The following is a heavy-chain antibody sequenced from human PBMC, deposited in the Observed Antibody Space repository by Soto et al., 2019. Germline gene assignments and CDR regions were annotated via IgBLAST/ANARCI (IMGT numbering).Heavy chain of an antibody. V-gene: IGHV4-39*07. CDR2: IYYSGST. CDR3: ARDLPPSYDSSGYSVFDI. CDR1: GGSISNSSYY. J-gene: IGHJ3*02. Sequence: SETLSLTCTVSGGSISNSSYYWGGNRQPPGKGLEWIGSIYYSGSTYYNPSLKSRVTISVDTSKNQFSLKLSSVTAADTAVYYCARDLPPSYDSSGYSVFDIWGQGTMVTVS. D-gene: IGHD3-22*01.